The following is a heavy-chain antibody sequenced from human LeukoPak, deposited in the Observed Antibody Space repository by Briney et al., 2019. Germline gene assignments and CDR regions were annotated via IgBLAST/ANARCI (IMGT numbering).Heavy chain of an antibody. Sequence: ASVKVSCKASGYTFTSYDINWVRQATGQGHEWMGWMNPNSGNTGCAQKFQGRVTMTRNTSISTAYMELSSLRSEDTAVYYCARERSYPTDYYYYGMDVWGQGTTVTVSS. CDR1: GYTFTSYD. CDR3: ARERSYPTDYYYYGMDV. J-gene: IGHJ6*02. D-gene: IGHD3-16*02. V-gene: IGHV1-8*01. CDR2: MNPNSGNT.